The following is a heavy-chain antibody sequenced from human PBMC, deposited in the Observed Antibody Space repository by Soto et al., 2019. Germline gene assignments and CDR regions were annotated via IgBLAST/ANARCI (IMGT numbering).Heavy chain of an antibody. D-gene: IGHD6-13*01. V-gene: IGHV3-23*01. CDR3: GKDQRGYSSTARIDY. J-gene: IGHJ4*02. CDR1: GFTFSSYA. Sequence: EVQLLESGGGLVQPGGSLRLSCAASGFTFSSYAMSWVRQAPGKGLEWVSSISGSGGSRYYADSVKGRFTISRDNSKNTLYLQMHSLRAEDTAVYYCGKDQRGYSSTARIDYWGQGTVVTVSS. CDR2: ISGSGGSR.